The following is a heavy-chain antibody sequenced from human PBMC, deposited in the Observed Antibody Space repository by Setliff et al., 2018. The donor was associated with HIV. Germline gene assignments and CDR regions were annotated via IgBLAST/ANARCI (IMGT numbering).Heavy chain of an antibody. CDR2: IGGHGSII. CDR3: AQAQTSVSGSYYQYLQH. D-gene: IGHD3-10*01. CDR1: GLIFSSYE. V-gene: IGHV3-48*03. J-gene: IGHJ1*01. Sequence: PGGSLRLSCAASGLIFSSYEMNWVRQAPGKGLEWISFIGGHGSIIHYADSVKGRFTISRDNAKNTLYLRMNSLRAEDTAVYYCAQAQTSVSGSYYQYLQHWGQGTLVTVS.